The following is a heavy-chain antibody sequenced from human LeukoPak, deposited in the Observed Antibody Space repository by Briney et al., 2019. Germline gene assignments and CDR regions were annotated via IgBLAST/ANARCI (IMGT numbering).Heavy chain of an antibody. D-gene: IGHD3-10*01. V-gene: IGHV4-34*01. CDR2: INHSGST. Sequence: PSETLSLTCAVYGGSFSGYYWSWIRQPPGKGLEWIGEINHSGSTNYNPSLKSRVTISVDTSKNQFSLKLSSVTAADTAVYYCASGVWFGELPLNWFDPWGQGTLVTVSS. CDR3: ASGVWFGELPLNWFDP. J-gene: IGHJ5*02. CDR1: GGSFSGYY.